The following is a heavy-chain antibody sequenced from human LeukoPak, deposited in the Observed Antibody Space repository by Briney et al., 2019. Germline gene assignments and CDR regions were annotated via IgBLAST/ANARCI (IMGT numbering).Heavy chain of an antibody. CDR2: IIPIFGTA. J-gene: IGHJ4*02. V-gene: IGHV1-69*13. CDR1: GGTFSSYA. Sequence: SVKVSCKASGGTFSSYAISWVRQAPVQGLEWMGGIIPIFGTANYAQKFQGRVTITADESTSTAYMELSSLRSEDTAVYYCASPSYYDSSGYLYYFDYWGQGTLVTVSS. CDR3: ASPSYYDSSGYLYYFDY. D-gene: IGHD3-22*01.